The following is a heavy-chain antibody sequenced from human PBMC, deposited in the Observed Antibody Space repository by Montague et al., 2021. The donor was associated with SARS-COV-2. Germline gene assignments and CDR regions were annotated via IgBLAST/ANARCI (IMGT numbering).Heavy chain of an antibody. CDR2: IYSSGGT. CDR3: ARRTDILTGYYDY. D-gene: IGHD3-9*01. J-gene: IGHJ4*02. CDR1: GGSISSSNW. Sequence: SETLSLTCAVSGGSISSSNWWSWVRQPPGKGLEWIGYIYSSGGTNYNPSLKSRVTLSLDAAKNHFSLRLSSVTAADTAVYYCARRTDILTGYYDYWGQGTLVTVSS. V-gene: IGHV4-4*02.